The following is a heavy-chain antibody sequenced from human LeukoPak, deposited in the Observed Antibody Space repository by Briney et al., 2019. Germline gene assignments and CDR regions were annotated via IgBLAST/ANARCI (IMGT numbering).Heavy chain of an antibody. V-gene: IGHV3-30*04. CDR1: GFTFSSYA. CDR2: ISYDGSNK. CDR3: ARDPSFGVVTLNYYYYYMDV. J-gene: IGHJ6*03. Sequence: GGSLRLSCAASGFTFSSYAMHWVRQAPGKGLEWVAVISYDGSNKYYADSVKGRFTISRDNSKNTLYLQMNSLRAEDTAVYYCARDPSFGVVTLNYYYYYMDVWGKGTTVTVSS. D-gene: IGHD3-3*01.